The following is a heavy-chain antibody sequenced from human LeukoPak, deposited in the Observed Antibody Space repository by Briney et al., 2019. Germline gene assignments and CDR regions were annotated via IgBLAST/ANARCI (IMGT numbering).Heavy chain of an antibody. V-gene: IGHV4-61*05. CDR1: GGSISSSSYY. J-gene: IGHJ5*02. CDR2: IYYGGST. D-gene: IGHD4-23*01. Sequence: SETLSLTCTVSGGSISSSSYYWGWIRQPPGKGLEWIGYIYYGGSTNYNPSLKSRVTISVDTSKNQFSLKLSSVTAADTAVYYCARGERYGGNSAWGQGTLVTVSS. CDR3: ARGERYGGNSA.